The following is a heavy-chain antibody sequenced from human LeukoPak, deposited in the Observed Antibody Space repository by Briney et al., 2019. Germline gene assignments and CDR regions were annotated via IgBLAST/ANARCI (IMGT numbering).Heavy chain of an antibody. J-gene: IGHJ2*01. CDR3: ARPRAMTTGVGRYFDL. CDR1: GFTFTSYA. CDR2: ISGGGENT. D-gene: IGHD1-1*01. Sequence: GGSLRLSCGASGFTFTSYAMSWIRQAPGKGLEWVSAISGGGENTYYGDSVKGRFTISRDNSKNTLYLQMNSLRAEDTATYYCARPRAMTTGVGRYFDLWGRGTLVTVSS. V-gene: IGHV3-23*01.